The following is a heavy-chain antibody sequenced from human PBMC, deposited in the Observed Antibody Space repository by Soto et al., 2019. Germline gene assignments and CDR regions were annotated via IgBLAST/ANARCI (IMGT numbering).Heavy chain of an antibody. Sequence: GASVKVSCKASGYTFTGYYMHWVRQAPGQGLEWMGWINPNSGGTNYAQKFQGRVTMTRDTSISTAYMELSRLRSDDTAVYYCATTTVTTLRYYYYGMDVWGQGTTVTVSS. J-gene: IGHJ6*02. CDR1: GYTFTGYY. D-gene: IGHD4-17*01. CDR3: ATTTVTTLRYYYYGMDV. CDR2: INPNSGGT. V-gene: IGHV1-2*02.